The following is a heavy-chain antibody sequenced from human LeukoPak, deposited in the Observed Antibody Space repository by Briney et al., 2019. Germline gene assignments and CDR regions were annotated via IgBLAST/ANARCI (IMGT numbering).Heavy chain of an antibody. D-gene: IGHD3-22*01. CDR1: GFTFSSYA. CDR3: ADSVEYYYDSSGYLPRWFDP. J-gene: IGHJ5*02. CDR2: ISGSGGST. Sequence: QPGASLRLSCAASGFTFSSYAMSWVRQAPGKGLEWVSAISGSGGSTYYADSVKGRFTISRDNSKNTPYLQMNSLRAEDTAVYYCADSVEYYYDSSGYLPRWFDPWGQGTLVTVSS. V-gene: IGHV3-23*01.